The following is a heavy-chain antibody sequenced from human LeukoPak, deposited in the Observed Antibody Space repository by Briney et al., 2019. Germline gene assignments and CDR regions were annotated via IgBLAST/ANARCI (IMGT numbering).Heavy chain of an antibody. CDR2: IYSGGST. D-gene: IGHD6-13*01. CDR3: ASESQQLVTGDAFDI. Sequence: PGGSLRLSCAASGLTVSSNYMSWVRQAPGKGLEWVSVIYSGGSTYYADSVKGRFTISRDNSKNTLYLQMNSLRAEDTAVYYCASESQQLVTGDAFDIWGQGTMVTVSS. J-gene: IGHJ3*02. CDR1: GLTVSSNY. V-gene: IGHV3-53*01.